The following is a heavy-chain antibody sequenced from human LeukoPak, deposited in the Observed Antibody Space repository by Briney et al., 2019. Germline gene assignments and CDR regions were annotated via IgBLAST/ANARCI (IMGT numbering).Heavy chain of an antibody. CDR2: FDPEDGET. Sequence: ASVKVSCKVSGYTLTELSMHWVRQAPGKGLEWMGGFDPEDGETIYAQKFQGRVTMTEDTSTDTAYMELSSLRSEDTAVYYCATADARQWLVKEGAFDIWGQGTMVTVSS. CDR1: GYTLTELS. D-gene: IGHD6-19*01. CDR3: ATADARQWLVKEGAFDI. V-gene: IGHV1-24*01. J-gene: IGHJ3*02.